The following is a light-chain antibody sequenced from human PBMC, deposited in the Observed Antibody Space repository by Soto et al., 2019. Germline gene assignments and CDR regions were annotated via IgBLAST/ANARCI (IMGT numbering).Light chain of an antibody. V-gene: IGKV3D-15*01. CDR3: QQYNNWPPKT. Sequence: EIVMTQSPDTLSLSPGERATLSCMSIQSVSSSYLAWYQQKPGQAPRLLIYGASSRATGIPDRFSGSGSGTEFTLTISSLQSEDFAVYYCQQYNNWPPKTFGQGTMVDI. CDR2: GAS. CDR1: QSVSSSY. J-gene: IGKJ1*01.